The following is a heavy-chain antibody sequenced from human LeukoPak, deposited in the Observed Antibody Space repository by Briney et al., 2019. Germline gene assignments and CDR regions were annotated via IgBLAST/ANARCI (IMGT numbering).Heavy chain of an antibody. CDR3: ARVQGYCSGGSCLPTIFDY. CDR1: GFTFSGYA. CDR2: ISGSGGST. J-gene: IGHJ4*02. D-gene: IGHD2-15*01. Sequence: GGSLRLSCAASGFTFSGYAMNWVRQAPGKGLEWVSTISGSGGSTYYADSVKGRFTISRDNSKNTLYLQMNSLRAEDTAVYYCARVQGYCSGGSCLPTIFDYWGQGTLVTVSS. V-gene: IGHV3-23*01.